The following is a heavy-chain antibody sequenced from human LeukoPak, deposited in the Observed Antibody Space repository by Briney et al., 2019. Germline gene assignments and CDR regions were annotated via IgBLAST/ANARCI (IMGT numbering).Heavy chain of an antibody. V-gene: IGHV4-61*01. CDR2: IYYSGST. Sequence: SETLSLTCTVSGGSVSSGSYYWSWIRQPPGKGLEWIVYIYYSGSTNYNPSLKSRVTISVDTSKSQFSVKLSSVTAADTAVYYCARDRSPEHYYDSSHWDYFHGMDVWGQGTTVTVSS. J-gene: IGHJ6*02. CDR1: GGSVSSGSYY. D-gene: IGHD3-22*01. CDR3: ARDRSPEHYYDSSHWDYFHGMDV.